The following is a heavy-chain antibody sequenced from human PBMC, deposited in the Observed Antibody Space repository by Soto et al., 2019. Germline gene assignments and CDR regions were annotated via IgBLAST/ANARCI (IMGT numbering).Heavy chain of an antibody. CDR3: AKNAIAAAGSDY. J-gene: IGHJ4*02. CDR1: GFTFSSYG. V-gene: IGHV3-30*18. Sequence: VQLVESGGGLVQPGGSLRLSCAASGFTFSSYGMHWVRQAPGKGLEWVAVISYDGSNKYYADSVKGRFTISRDNSKNTLYLQMNSLRAEDTAVYYCAKNAIAAAGSDYWGQGTLVTVSS. CDR2: ISYDGSNK. D-gene: IGHD6-13*01.